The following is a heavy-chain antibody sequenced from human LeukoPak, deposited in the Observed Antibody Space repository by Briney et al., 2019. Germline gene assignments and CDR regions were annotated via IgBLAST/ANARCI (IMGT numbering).Heavy chain of an antibody. Sequence: GGSLRLSCAASGFTFSSYWMSWVRQAPGKGLEWVSVIYSGGSTYYADSVKGRFTISRDNSKNTLYLQMNSLRAEDTAVYYCARLSGYDHPFDYWGQGTLVTVSS. CDR1: GFTFSSYW. D-gene: IGHD5-12*01. J-gene: IGHJ4*02. CDR2: IYSGGST. V-gene: IGHV3-53*01. CDR3: ARLSGYDHPFDY.